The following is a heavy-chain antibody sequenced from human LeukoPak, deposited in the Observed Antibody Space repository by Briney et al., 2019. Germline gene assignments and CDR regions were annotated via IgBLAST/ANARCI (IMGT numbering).Heavy chain of an antibody. CDR2: IYHSGST. Sequence: SETLSLTCAVYGGSFSAYYWSWIRQPPGKGLEWIGEIYHSGSTNYNPSLKSRVTISVDKSKNQFSLKLSSVTAADTAVYYCARVAYCGGDCLRGYYYYYMDVWGKGTTVTVSS. J-gene: IGHJ6*03. CDR3: ARVAYCGGDCLRGYYYYYMDV. D-gene: IGHD2-21*02. CDR1: GGSFSAYY. V-gene: IGHV4-34*01.